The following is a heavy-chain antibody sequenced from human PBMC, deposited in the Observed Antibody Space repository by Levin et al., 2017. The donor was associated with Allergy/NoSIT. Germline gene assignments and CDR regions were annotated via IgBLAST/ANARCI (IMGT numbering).Heavy chain of an antibody. J-gene: IGHJ6*02. CDR1: GDSISTYY. CDR3: ARAPLGEFSYYGIDL. D-gene: IGHD2-21*01. V-gene: IGHV4-59*01. Sequence: SETLSLTCTVSGDSISTYYWSWIRQPPGKGLEWIGDISYNGSTNYNPSLKGRVTFSVDTSKDQFSLRLASVTAADPAVYYCARAPLGEFSYYGIDLWGQGTTVAVTS. CDR2: ISYNGST.